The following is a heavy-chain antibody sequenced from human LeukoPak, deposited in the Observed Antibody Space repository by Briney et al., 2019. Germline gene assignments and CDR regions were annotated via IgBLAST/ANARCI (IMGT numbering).Heavy chain of an antibody. D-gene: IGHD6-13*01. CDR2: IYTSGST. CDR1: GGSISSYY. CDR3: AREGSSWYNVYFDY. V-gene: IGHV4-4*07. J-gene: IGHJ4*02. Sequence: SETLSLTCTVSGGSISSYYWSWIRQPAGKGLEWIGRIYTSGSTNYNPPLKSRVTMSVDTSKNQFSLKLSSVTAADTAVYYCAREGSSWYNVYFDYWGQGTLVTVSS.